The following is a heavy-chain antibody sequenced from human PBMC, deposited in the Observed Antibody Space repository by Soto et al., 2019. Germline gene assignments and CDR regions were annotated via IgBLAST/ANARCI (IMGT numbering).Heavy chain of an antibody. CDR2: ISYDGSNK. CDR3: ASSRGDDSSGYYYGDWYFDL. J-gene: IGHJ2*01. Sequence: QVQLVESGGGVVQPGRSLRLSCAASGFTFSSYAMHWVRQAPGKGLEWVAVISYDGSNKYYADSVKGRFTISRDNSKNTLYLQMNSLRAEDTAVYYCASSRGDDSSGYYYGDWYFDLWGRGTLVTVSS. CDR1: GFTFSSYA. V-gene: IGHV3-30-3*01. D-gene: IGHD3-22*01.